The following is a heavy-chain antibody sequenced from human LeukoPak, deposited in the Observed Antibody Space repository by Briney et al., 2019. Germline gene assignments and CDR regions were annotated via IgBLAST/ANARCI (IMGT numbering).Heavy chain of an antibody. CDR1: GGSFSGYY. Sequence: SETLSLTCAVYGGSFSGYYWSWIRQPPGKGLEWIGEINHSGSTNYNPSPKSGLTISVDTSKNQFSLKLSSVTAADTAVYYCARASWGPHYFDYWGEGTLVTVSS. CDR2: INHSGST. D-gene: IGHD3-16*01. V-gene: IGHV4-34*01. J-gene: IGHJ4*02. CDR3: ARASWGPHYFDY.